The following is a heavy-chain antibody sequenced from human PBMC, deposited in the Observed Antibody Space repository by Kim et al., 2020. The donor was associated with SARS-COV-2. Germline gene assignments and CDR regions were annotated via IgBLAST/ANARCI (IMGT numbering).Heavy chain of an antibody. J-gene: IGHJ4*02. D-gene: IGHD2-21*02. V-gene: IGHV3-9*01. CDR3: AKGPGVTTGYFDY. Sequence: YADSGKGRFTISRDNAKSALYLQMDSVRVEDTAFYYCAKGPGVTTGYFDYWGQGALVTVSS.